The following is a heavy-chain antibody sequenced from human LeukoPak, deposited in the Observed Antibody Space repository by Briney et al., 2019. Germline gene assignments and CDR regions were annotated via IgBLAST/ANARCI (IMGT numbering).Heavy chain of an antibody. CDR1: GGTFSSYA. CDR2: IIPIFGTA. CDR3: ARDDPLQYYYDSSGYYAFDI. V-gene: IGHV1-69*05. Sequence: SVKVSCKASGGTFSSYAISWVRQAPGQGLEWMGGIIPIFGTANYAQKFQGRVTMTTDTSTSTAYMELRSLRSDDTAVYYCARDDPLQYYYDSSGYYAFDIWGQGTMVTVSS. D-gene: IGHD3-22*01. J-gene: IGHJ3*02.